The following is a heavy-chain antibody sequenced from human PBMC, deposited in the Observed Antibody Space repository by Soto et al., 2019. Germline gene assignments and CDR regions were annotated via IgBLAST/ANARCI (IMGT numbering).Heavy chain of an antibody. Sequence: ILSLTCTVAGGSLSSGDYCLSWIRPPPGKGLEWIGYIYYSGSTYYNPSLKSRVTISVDTSKNQFSLKLSSVTAADTAVYYCAAGRDCSSWYYTRSESNYGMDVWGQGHTVTVSS. D-gene: IGHD6-13*01. J-gene: IGHJ6*02. CDR3: AAGRDCSSWYYTRSESNYGMDV. CDR1: GGSLSSGDYC. CDR2: IYYSGST. V-gene: IGHV4-30-4*01.